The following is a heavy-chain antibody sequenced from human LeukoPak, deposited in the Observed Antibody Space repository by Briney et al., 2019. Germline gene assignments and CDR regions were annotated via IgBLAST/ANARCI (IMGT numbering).Heavy chain of an antibody. Sequence: GGSLRLSSAASGFTFSSHVMHWVRQAPGTGLEWVAVISNDGSNKYYADSVKGRFTISRDNSKNTLYLQMNSLRAEDTAVYYCAKDRVGCSGDSCYAGNFDYWGQGTLVTVSS. D-gene: IGHD2-15*01. V-gene: IGHV3-30*18. CDR2: ISNDGSNK. J-gene: IGHJ4*02. CDR3: AKDRVGCSGDSCYAGNFDY. CDR1: GFTFSSHV.